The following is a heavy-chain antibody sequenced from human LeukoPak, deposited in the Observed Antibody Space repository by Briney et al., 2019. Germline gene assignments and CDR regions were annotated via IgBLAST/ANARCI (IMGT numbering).Heavy chain of an antibody. CDR2: IRYDGSNK. CDR1: GFTFSSYG. Sequence: GGSLRLSCAASGFTFSSYGMHWVRQAPGKGLEWVAFIRYDGSNKYYADSVKGRFTISRDNSKNTLYLQMNSLRAEDTAVYYCARAIRRTSCYALGYWGQGTLVTVSS. V-gene: IGHV3-30*02. D-gene: IGHD2-2*01. J-gene: IGHJ4*02. CDR3: ARAIRRTSCYALGY.